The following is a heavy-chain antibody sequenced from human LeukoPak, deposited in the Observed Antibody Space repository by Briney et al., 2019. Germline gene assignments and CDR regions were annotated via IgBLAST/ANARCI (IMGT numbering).Heavy chain of an antibody. V-gene: IGHV4-30-4*01. D-gene: IGHD3-22*01. CDR3: ARGDNGYYYDSSGYYPDY. Sequence: PSETLSLTCTVSGGSISSGDYYWSWIRQPPGKGLEWIGYIYYSGSTYYNPSLKSRVTISVDTSKNQFSLKLSSVTAADTAVYYCARGDNGYYYDSSGYYPDYWGQGTLVTVSS. CDR2: IYYSGST. J-gene: IGHJ4*02. CDR1: GGSISSGDYY.